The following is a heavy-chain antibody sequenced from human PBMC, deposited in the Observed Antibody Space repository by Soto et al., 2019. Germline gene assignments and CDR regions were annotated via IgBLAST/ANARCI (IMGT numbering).Heavy chain of an antibody. CDR3: ATAPIVLVPAAMREELRGGDEYYFDY. V-gene: IGHV1-8*01. J-gene: IGHJ4*02. D-gene: IGHD2-2*01. Sequence: ASVKVSCKASGYTFTSYDINWVRQATGQGLEWMGWMNPNSGNTGYAQKFQGRVTMTRNTSISTAYMELSSLRSEDTAVYYCATAPIVLVPAAMREELRGGDEYYFDYWGQGTLVTVSS. CDR1: GYTFTSYD. CDR2: MNPNSGNT.